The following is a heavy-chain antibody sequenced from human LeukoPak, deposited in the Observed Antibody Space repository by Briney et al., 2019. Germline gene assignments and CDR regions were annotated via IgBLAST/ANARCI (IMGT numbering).Heavy chain of an antibody. Sequence: SETLSLTCAVYGGSFSGYYWSWIRQPPGKGLEWIGEINHSGSTNYNPSLKSRVTISVDTSKNQFSLKLSSVTAADTAVYYCARLSHYDSSGYPVDAFDIWGQGTMVTVSS. CDR2: INHSGST. D-gene: IGHD3-22*01. CDR1: GGSFSGYY. V-gene: IGHV4-34*01. J-gene: IGHJ3*02. CDR3: ARLSHYDSSGYPVDAFDI.